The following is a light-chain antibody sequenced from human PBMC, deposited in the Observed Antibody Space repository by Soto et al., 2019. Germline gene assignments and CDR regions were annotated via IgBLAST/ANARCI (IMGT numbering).Light chain of an antibody. V-gene: IGKV1-5*03. CDR3: LQDINYPWT. J-gene: IGKJ1*01. Sequence: DIQMTQSPSTLSASVGDRVTITCRASESIDSWLAWHQQKPGRAPKLLISKASSLESGVPSRFSGSGFGTEFTLAISSLQPEDSATYYCLQDINYPWTFGQGTKVDIK. CDR1: ESIDSW. CDR2: KAS.